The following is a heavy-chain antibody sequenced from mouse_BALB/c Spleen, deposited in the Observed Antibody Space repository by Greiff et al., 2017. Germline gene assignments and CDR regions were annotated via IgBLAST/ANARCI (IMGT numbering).Heavy chain of an antibody. CDR2: IYPSDSYT. J-gene: IGHJ3*01. Sequence: VQLKQPGAELVRPGASVKLSCKASGYTFTSYWINWVKQRPGQGLEWIGNIYPSDSYTNYNQKFKDKATLTVDKSSSTAYMQLSSPTSEDSAVYYCTLYYDYPAWFAYWGQGTLVTVSA. CDR3: TLYYDYPAWFAY. CDR1: GYTFTSYW. V-gene: IGHV1-69*02. D-gene: IGHD2-4*01.